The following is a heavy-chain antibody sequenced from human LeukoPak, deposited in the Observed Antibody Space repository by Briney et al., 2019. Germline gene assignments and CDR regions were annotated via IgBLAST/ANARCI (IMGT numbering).Heavy chain of an antibody. CDR1: GFTFSHYG. V-gene: IGHV3-30*02. J-gene: IGHJ4*02. Sequence: PGGSLRLSCAASGFTFSHYGMHWVRQAPGKGLEWVAFIEFDGSEKYSADSVKGRFTISRDNSKNTLYLQMNSLRPEGTALYYCANHITVHCSRSSCSDYWGQGTLVTVSS. D-gene: IGHD2-2*01. CDR2: IEFDGSEK. CDR3: ANHITVHCSRSSCSDY.